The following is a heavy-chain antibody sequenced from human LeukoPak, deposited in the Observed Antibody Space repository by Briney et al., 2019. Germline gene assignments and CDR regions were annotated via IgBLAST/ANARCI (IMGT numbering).Heavy chain of an antibody. CDR2: IYATGNT. Sequence: SETLSLTCHVSGDSLSSSRFSWSWIRQPAGKGLEWIGRIYATGNTYYNPSLKSRVAMSVDAPRNQFTLTLTSVTAADTAIYYCARLKTGDVHKKTNKWFDPWGQGTLVTVSS. V-gene: IGHV4-61*02. J-gene: IGHJ5*02. CDR3: ARLKTGDVHKKTNKWFDP. D-gene: IGHD7-27*01. CDR1: GDSLSSSRFS.